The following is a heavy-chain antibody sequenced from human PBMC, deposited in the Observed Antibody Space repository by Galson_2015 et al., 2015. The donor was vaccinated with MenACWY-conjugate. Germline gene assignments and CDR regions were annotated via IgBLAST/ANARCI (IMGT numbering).Heavy chain of an antibody. D-gene: IGHD4-17*01. CDR1: GGAFINFA. V-gene: IGHV1-69*04. Sequence: SVKVSCKASGGAFINFAVTWVRQAPGQGLEWVGRIVPFNGIASYAQRFQARVTITADKTTNTAYMEVSSLRSEDTAVYYCATDYGDYILMSTINYGFDVWGQGTTVSVSS. J-gene: IGHJ6*02. CDR3: ATDYGDYILMSTINYGFDV. CDR2: IVPFNGIA.